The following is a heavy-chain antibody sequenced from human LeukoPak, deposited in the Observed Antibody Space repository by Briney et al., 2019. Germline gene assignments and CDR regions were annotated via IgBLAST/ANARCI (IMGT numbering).Heavy chain of an antibody. D-gene: IGHD5-24*01. Sequence: GGSLRLSCAASGFTFSSYAMSWVRQAPGKGLEWVSSMNGSGGRTYYADSVKGRFTISRDKSKNTLYLQMNSLRAEDTAVYYCAKKKAGRDGYNPYFDYWGQGTLVTVSS. CDR2: MNGSGGRT. CDR1: GFTFSSYA. J-gene: IGHJ4*02. CDR3: AKKKAGRDGYNPYFDY. V-gene: IGHV3-23*01.